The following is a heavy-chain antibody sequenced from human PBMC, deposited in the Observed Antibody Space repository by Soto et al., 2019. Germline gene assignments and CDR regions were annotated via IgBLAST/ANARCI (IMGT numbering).Heavy chain of an antibody. D-gene: IGHD3-10*01. Sequence: QVQLQESGPGLVKPSQTLSLTCTVSGGSISSCGYYWSWIRQHPGKGLEWIGYIYNSGNRYYNPSLKSRVTISVDTSKNQFSLELSSVTAADTAVYYCAREEPNYYGSGSYYVDYWGQGTLVTVSS. CDR2: IYNSGNR. J-gene: IGHJ4*02. V-gene: IGHV4-31*03. CDR1: GGSISSCGYY. CDR3: AREEPNYYGSGSYYVDY.